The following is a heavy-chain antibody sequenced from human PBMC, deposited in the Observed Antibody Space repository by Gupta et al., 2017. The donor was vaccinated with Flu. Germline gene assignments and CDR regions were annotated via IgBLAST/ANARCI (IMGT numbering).Heavy chain of an antibody. V-gene: IGHV6-1*01. J-gene: IGHJ6*04. CDR1: GDSVSSNSAA. Sequence: QVQLQQSGPGLVKPSQTFSLTCAISGDSVSSNSAAWNWIRQSPSRGLEGLGRTYYRSKWYNDYAVSGKSRITINPDTSKNQFSLQLNSVTPEETAVYYCARDELKPVAGTYYYYGMDVWGQRDHGHRLL. CDR2: TYYRSKWYN. CDR3: ARDELKPVAGTYYYYGMDV. D-gene: IGHD6-19*01.